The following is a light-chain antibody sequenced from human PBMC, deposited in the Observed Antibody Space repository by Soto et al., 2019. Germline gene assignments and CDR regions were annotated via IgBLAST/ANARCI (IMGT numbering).Light chain of an antibody. V-gene: IGKV3-11*01. CDR2: DAS. CDR3: QLRSNWLFT. CDR1: QSISSS. Sequence: EAVLTQSPATLSLSPGERATLSCRASQSISSSLAWYQQKPGQAPRLLIYDASNRATGIPARFSGSGSGTDFTLTISSLEPEDFAVYYCQLRSNWLFTFGPGTKVDI. J-gene: IGKJ3*01.